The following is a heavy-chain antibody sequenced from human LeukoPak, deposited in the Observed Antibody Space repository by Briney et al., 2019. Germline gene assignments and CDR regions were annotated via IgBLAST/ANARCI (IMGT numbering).Heavy chain of an antibody. CDR3: ARLSDYYDSSGYYYYFDY. CDR1: GYTFTSYY. CDR2: INPSGGST. D-gene: IGHD3-22*01. J-gene: IGHJ4*02. V-gene: IGHV1-46*01. Sequence: GASVKVSCKASGYTFTSYYMHWVRQAPGQGLEWMGIINPSGGSTSYAQKLQGRVTMTRDMSTSTVYMELSSLRSEDTAVYYCARLSDYYDSSGYYYYFDYWGQGTLVTVSS.